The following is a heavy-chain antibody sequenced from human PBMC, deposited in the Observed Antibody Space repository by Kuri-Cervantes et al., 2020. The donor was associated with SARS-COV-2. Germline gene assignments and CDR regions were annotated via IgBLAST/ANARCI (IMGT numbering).Heavy chain of an antibody. CDR1: GGSISSSSYY. CDR2: IYTSGST. V-gene: IGHV4-61*02. CDR3: ARVGVYCSSTCCYPNWFDP. Sequence: SETLSLTCTVSGGSISSSSYYWSWIRQPAGKGLEWIGRIYTSGSTNYNPSLKSRATMSVDTSKKQFSLKLRSVTAADTAVYYCARVGVYCSSTCCYPNWFDPWGQGTLVTVSS. D-gene: IGHD2-2*01. J-gene: IGHJ5*02.